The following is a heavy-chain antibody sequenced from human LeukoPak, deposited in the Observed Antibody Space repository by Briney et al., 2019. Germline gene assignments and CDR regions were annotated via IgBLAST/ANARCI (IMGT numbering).Heavy chain of an antibody. V-gene: IGHV1-2*02. Sequence: ASVKVSCKASGYTFSGYYIHWVRQAPGQGLEWMGWINPNNGGTNSAQQFQGRVTMTRDTSITTAYMELSRLRSDDTAVYYCARRIAAAGTVAFDIWGQGTMVTVSS. CDR3: ARRIAAAGTVAFDI. CDR1: GYTFSGYY. J-gene: IGHJ3*02. CDR2: INPNNGGT. D-gene: IGHD6-13*01.